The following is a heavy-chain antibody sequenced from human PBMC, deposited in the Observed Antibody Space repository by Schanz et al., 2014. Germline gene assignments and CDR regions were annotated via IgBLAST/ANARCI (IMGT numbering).Heavy chain of an antibody. Sequence: QVQLVESGGGVVQPGRSLRLSCAASGFTFSSYGMHWVRQAPGKGLEWVAVIWYDGNNKYYADSVKGRFTISRDNSKNTVYLQMNSLRPEDTTVYYCAKGGDGKQTFDIWGQGTMVTVSS. CDR3: AKGGDGKQTFDI. J-gene: IGHJ3*02. CDR1: GFTFSSYG. CDR2: IWYDGNNK. V-gene: IGHV3-33*06. D-gene: IGHD3-16*01.